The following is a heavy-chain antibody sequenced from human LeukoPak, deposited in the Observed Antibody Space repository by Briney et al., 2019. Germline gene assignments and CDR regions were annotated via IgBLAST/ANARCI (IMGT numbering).Heavy chain of an antibody. CDR1: GGSVSSGSYY. Sequence: PSGTLSLTCTVSGGSVSSGSYYWSWIRQPPGKGLEWIGYIYYSGSTNYNPSLKSRVTISVDTSKNQFSLKLSSVTAADTAVYYCARADYSSSWYISGAFDYWGQGTLVTVSS. CDR2: IYYSGST. J-gene: IGHJ4*02. CDR3: ARADYSSSWYISGAFDY. D-gene: IGHD6-13*01. V-gene: IGHV4-61*01.